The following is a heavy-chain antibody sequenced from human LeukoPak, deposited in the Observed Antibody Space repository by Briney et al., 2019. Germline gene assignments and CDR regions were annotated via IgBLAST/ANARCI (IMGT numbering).Heavy chain of an antibody. V-gene: IGHV4-59*12. Sequence: SETLSLTCTVSGGSIGGYYWSWIRQPLGKGLEWIGYISYIGSTNYNPSLKSRVTISIDTSKNQFSLKLTSVTAADTAVYYCARGLKAARPFDYWGQGTLVTVSS. J-gene: IGHJ4*02. CDR1: GGSIGGYY. D-gene: IGHD6-6*01. CDR2: ISYIGST. CDR3: ARGLKAARPFDY.